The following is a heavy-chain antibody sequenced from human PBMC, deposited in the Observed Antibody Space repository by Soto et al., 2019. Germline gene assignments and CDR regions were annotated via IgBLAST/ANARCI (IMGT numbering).Heavy chain of an antibody. D-gene: IGHD6-19*01. V-gene: IGHV4-59*01. J-gene: IGHJ4*02. CDR1: GGSISVYY. CDR3: ARWYTRGHYHFDY. CDR2: VYFTGFT. Sequence: PSETLSLTCTISGGSISVYYWHWIRQAPGKGLEWVGYVYFTGFTNYNPSLKSRVTISMDTSKNQFSLKLNSVTAADSAVYYCARWYTRGHYHFDYWGQGVLVTVSS.